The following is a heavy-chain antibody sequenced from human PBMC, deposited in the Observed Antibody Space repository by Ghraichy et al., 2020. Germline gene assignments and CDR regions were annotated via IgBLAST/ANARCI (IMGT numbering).Heavy chain of an antibody. CDR3: AKDPSSSVEYYDILTGLSAFDI. CDR2: ISGSGGST. J-gene: IGHJ3*02. D-gene: IGHD3-9*01. V-gene: IGHV3-23*01. Sequence: GGSLRLSCAASGFTFSSYAMSWVRQAPGKGLEWVSAISGSGGSTYYADSVKGRFTISRDNSKNTLYLQMNSLRAEDTAVYYCAKDPSSSVEYYDILTGLSAFDIWGQGTMVTVSS. CDR1: GFTFSSYA.